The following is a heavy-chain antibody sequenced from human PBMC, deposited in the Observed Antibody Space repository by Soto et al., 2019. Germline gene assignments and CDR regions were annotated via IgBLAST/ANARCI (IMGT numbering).Heavy chain of an antibody. CDR2: ISYDGSNK. CDR1: GFTFSSYA. V-gene: IGHV3-30-3*01. J-gene: IGHJ4*02. Sequence: QVQLVESVGGVVQPGRSLRLSCAASGFTFSSYAMHWVRQAPGKGLEWVAVISYDGSNKYYADSVKGRFTISRDNSKNTLYLQMNSLRAEDTAVYYCARDRPSKYYFDYWGQGTLVTVSS. CDR3: ARDRPSKYYFDY.